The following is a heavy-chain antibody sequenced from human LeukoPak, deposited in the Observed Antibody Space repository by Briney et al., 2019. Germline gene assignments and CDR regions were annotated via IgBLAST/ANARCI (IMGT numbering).Heavy chain of an antibody. CDR3: ARDSIVGATGDAFDI. CDR2: INPNSGGT. Sequence: ASVKVSCKASGYTFTGYYMHWVRQAPGQGLEWMGWINPNSGGTNYAQKFQGWVTMTRDTSISTAYMELSRLRSDDTAVYYCARDSIVGATGDAFDIWGQGTMVTVSS. D-gene: IGHD1-26*01. J-gene: IGHJ3*02. V-gene: IGHV1-2*04. CDR1: GYTFTGYY.